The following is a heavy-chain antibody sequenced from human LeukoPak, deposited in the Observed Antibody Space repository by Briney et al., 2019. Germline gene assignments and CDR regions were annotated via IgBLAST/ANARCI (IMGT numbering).Heavy chain of an antibody. V-gene: IGHV4-4*07. Sequence: PSETLSLTGTVSNGSISSYYWSWIRQPAGKGLEWIGRIHASGSTNYNPSLKSRVTMSVDTPKNQFYLNLRSVTAADTAIYFCARGDRAVAGAWGWFDPWGQGTLVTVSS. CDR2: IHASGST. D-gene: IGHD6-19*01. CDR3: ARGDRAVAGAWGWFDP. J-gene: IGHJ5*02. CDR1: NGSISSYY.